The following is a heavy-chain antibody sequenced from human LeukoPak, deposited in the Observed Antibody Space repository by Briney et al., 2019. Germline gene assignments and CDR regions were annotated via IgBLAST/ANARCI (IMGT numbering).Heavy chain of an antibody. J-gene: IGHJ4*02. CDR2: INHSGST. D-gene: IGHD3-10*01. Sequence: SETLSLTCAVYGGSFSGYYWSWIRQPPGKGLEWIGEINHSGSTNYNPSLKSRATISVDTSKNQFSLKLSSVTAADTAVYYCARAPPIYYYGSGSPIDYWGQGTLVTVSS. CDR1: GGSFSGYY. CDR3: ARAPPIYYYGSGSPIDY. V-gene: IGHV4-34*01.